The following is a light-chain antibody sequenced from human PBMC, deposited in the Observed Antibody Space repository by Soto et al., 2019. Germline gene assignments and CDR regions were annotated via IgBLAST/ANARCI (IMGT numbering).Light chain of an antibody. CDR2: GAS. CDR1: QIIGNN. V-gene: IGKV3-15*01. J-gene: IGKJ2*01. CDR3: QQYNHWPLYT. Sequence: EIVMTQSPATLSVSPGERATLSCRASQIIGNNLAWYQQKPGQAPRPLIYGASTRATGVPARFSGSGSGTEFTLTISSLQSEDVAVYSCQQYNHWPLYTFGQGTKLEIK.